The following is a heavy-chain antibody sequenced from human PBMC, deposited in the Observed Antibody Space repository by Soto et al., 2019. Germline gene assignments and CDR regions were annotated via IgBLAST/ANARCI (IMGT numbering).Heavy chain of an antibody. V-gene: IGHV3-30*18. D-gene: IGHD2-15*01. CDR2: ISYDGSNK. CDR3: AKDRGCSGGSGSLPLPYNWFDP. Sequence: GGSLRLSCAASGFTFSSYGMHWVRQAPGKGLEWVAVISYDGSNKYYADSVKGRFTISRDNSKNTLYLKMNSLRAEDTAVYYCAKDRGCSGGSGSLPLPYNWFDPWGQGTLVTVSS. CDR1: GFTFSSYG. J-gene: IGHJ5*02.